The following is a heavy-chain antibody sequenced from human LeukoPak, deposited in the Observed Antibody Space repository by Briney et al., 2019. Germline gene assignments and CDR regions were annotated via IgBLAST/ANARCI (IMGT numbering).Heavy chain of an antibody. CDR1: GGSISSYY. CDR2: IYYSGST. J-gene: IGHJ6*02. CDR3: AGETYYYGMDV. Sequence: SETLSLTCTVSGGSISSYYWSWIRQPPGKGLEWIGYIYYSGSTNYNPSLKSRVTISVDTSKNQSSLKLSSVTAADTAVYYCAGETYYYGMDVWGQGTTVTVSS. V-gene: IGHV4-59*01.